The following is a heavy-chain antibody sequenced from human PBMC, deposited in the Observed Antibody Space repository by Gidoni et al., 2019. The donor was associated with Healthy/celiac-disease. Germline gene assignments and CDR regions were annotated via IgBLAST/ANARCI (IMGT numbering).Heavy chain of an antibody. J-gene: IGHJ4*02. D-gene: IGHD3-22*01. CDR1: GYSFTSYW. CDR3: ARLGYDSSGYFDY. CDR2: IYPGDSDT. V-gene: IGHV5-51*01. Sequence: EVQLVQSGAEVRKPGEPLKISWKGSGYSFTSYWIGWVRQLPGKGLEWMGIIYPGDSDTRYSPSFQGQVTISADKSISTAYLQWSSLKASDTAMYYCARLGYDSSGYFDYWGQGTLVTVSS.